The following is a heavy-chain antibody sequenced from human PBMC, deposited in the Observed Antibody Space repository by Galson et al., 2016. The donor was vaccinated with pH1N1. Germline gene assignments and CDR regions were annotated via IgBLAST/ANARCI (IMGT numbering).Heavy chain of an antibody. Sequence: SLRLSCAASGFTFSNYGMHWVRQAPGKGLEWVAVIWFDGRHKYYADSETGRFTISRDNSKNTLYLQMNSLRGEDTAMYYCAKVWGPYSGNFPFNNYYTLDVWGQGTKVTVSS. CDR1: GFTFSNYG. CDR2: IWFDGRHK. J-gene: IGHJ6*02. V-gene: IGHV3-33*06. D-gene: IGHD1-26*01. CDR3: AKVWGPYSGNFPFNNYYTLDV.